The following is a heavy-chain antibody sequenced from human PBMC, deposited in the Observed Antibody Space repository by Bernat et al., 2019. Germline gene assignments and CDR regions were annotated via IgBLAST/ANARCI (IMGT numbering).Heavy chain of an antibody. CDR2: ISSSSSYI. CDR3: ARDGMATMYYFDY. Sequence: EVQPVESGGGLVKPGGSLRLSCAASGFTFSSYTMNWVRQAPGKGLEWVSSISSSSSYIYYADSVKGRFTISRDNAKNSLYLQMNSLRAEDTAVYYCARDGMATMYYFDYWGQGTLVTVSS. J-gene: IGHJ4*02. CDR1: GFTFSSYT. D-gene: IGHD5-24*01. V-gene: IGHV3-21*01.